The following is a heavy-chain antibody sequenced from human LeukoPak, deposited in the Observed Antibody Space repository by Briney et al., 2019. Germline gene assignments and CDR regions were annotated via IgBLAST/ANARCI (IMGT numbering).Heavy chain of an antibody. Sequence: GESLKISCKGFGYAFTTNWIGWVRQMPGKGLEWMGIIYPADSDTRYSPSFQGQVTISADKSISTAYLQWNSLRAEDTAVYYCARLCWGNQLAGFDSWGQGTLVTVSS. CDR1: GYAFTTNW. D-gene: IGHD3-10*02. V-gene: IGHV5-51*01. J-gene: IGHJ4*02. CDR3: ARLCWGNQLAGFDS. CDR2: IYPADSDT.